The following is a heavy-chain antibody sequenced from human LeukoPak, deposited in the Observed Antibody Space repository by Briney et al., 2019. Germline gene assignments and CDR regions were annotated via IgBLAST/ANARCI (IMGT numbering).Heavy chain of an antibody. CDR1: GGSFSGYY. Sequence: SETLSLTCAVYGGSFSGYYWSWVRQPPGKGLEWIGEINHSGSTKYNPSPKSRVTISVDTSKNQFSLKLSSVTAADTAVYYCARGTMTTVTYYFDYWGQGTLVTVSS. D-gene: IGHD4-17*01. V-gene: IGHV4-34*01. J-gene: IGHJ4*02. CDR2: INHSGST. CDR3: ARGTMTTVTYYFDY.